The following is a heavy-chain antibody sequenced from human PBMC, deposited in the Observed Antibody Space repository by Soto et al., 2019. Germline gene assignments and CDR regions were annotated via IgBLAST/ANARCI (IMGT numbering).Heavy chain of an antibody. CDR2: IWYDGSNK. D-gene: IGHD6-6*01. CDR3: ARDRKVSSSGAFDI. V-gene: IGHV3-33*08. CDR1: GFTFSSYG. Sequence: GGSLRLSCAASGFTFSSYGMHWVRQAPGKGLEWVAVIWYDGSNKYYADSVKGRFTISRDNSKNTLYLQMNSLRAEDTAVYYCARDRKVSSSGAFDIWGQGTMVTVSS. J-gene: IGHJ3*02.